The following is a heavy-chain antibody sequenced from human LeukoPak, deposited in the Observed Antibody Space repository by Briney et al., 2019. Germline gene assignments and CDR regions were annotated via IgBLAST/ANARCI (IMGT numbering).Heavy chain of an antibody. J-gene: IGHJ6*02. CDR3: ARHFTGPGTYTPYFGMDV. Sequence: SETLSLTCTVSGGSIRSYYCSWIRQPPGKGLEWVGYVCYSGSTSYNPSLKSRVTISVDASKNQFSLKLSSVTAADTAVYYCARHFTGPGTYTPYFGMDVWGQGTTVTVSS. D-gene: IGHD3-16*01. CDR2: VCYSGST. CDR1: GGSIRSYY. V-gene: IGHV4-59*08.